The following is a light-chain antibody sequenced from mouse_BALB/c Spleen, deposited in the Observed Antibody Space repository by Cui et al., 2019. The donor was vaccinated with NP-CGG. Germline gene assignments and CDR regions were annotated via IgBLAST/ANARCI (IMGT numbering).Light chain of an antibody. CDR2: GTN. J-gene: IGLJ1*01. CDR3: ALWYSNHWV. Sequence: AVLPQESAITTSPGETVTLTCRSSTGAVTTSNYANWVQEKPDHLFTGLIGGTNNRAPGVPARFSGSLIGDKAALTITGAQTEDEAIYFCALWYSNHWVFGGGTKLTVL. CDR1: TGAVTTSNY. V-gene: IGLV1*01.